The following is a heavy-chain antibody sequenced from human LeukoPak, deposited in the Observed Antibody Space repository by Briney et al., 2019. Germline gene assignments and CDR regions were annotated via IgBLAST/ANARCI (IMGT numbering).Heavy chain of an antibody. CDR2: ISSSSSYI. J-gene: IGHJ4*02. D-gene: IGHD3-22*01. V-gene: IGHV3-21*01. Sequence: RGSLRLSCAASGFTFSSYSMNWVRQPPGKGLEWVSSISSSSSYIYYADSVKGRFTISRDNAKNSLYLQMNSLRAEDTAVYYCARSYYDSSGYFDYWGQGTLVTVSS. CDR3: ARSYYDSSGYFDY. CDR1: GFTFSSYS.